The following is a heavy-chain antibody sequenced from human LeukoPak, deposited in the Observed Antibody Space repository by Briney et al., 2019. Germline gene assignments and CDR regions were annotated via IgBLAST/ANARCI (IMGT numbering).Heavy chain of an antibody. D-gene: IGHD3-3*01. CDR2: IYYSGST. Sequence: PSETLSLTCAVHGGSFNGYYWSWIRQPPGKGLEWIGYIYYSGSTNYNPSLKSRVTISVDTSKNQFSLKLSSVTAADTAVYYCAREADFWSGYYVLHAFDIWGQGTMVTVSS. V-gene: IGHV4-59*01. J-gene: IGHJ3*02. CDR1: GGSFNGYY. CDR3: AREADFWSGYYVLHAFDI.